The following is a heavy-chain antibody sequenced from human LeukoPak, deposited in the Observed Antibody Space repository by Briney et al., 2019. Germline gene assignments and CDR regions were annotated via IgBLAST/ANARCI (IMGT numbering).Heavy chain of an antibody. CDR2: IIPIFGTA. D-gene: IGHD3-10*01. V-gene: IGHV1-69*05. CDR1: GGTFSSYA. Sequence: ASVKVSCKASGGTFSSYAISWVRQAPGQGLEWMGGIIPIFGTANYAQKFQGRVTMTRDTSTNTVYMELSSLRSEDTAVYYCARGPSITMIRGGQWYYYMDVWGKGTTVTISS. CDR3: ARGPSITMIRGGQWYYYMDV. J-gene: IGHJ6*03.